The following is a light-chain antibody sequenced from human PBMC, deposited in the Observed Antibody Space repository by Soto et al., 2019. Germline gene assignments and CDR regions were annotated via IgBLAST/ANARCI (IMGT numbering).Light chain of an antibody. CDR1: QSVLYSSNNKNY. Sequence: DIVMTQSPDSLAVSLGERATINCKSSQSVLYSSNNKNYLAWYQQKPGQPPKLLIYWASTRESGGPDRFSGSGSGTDFTLTVSSLQAEDVAVYYCQQYYNTPLTFGGGTKVEIK. CDR3: QQYYNTPLT. CDR2: WAS. J-gene: IGKJ4*01. V-gene: IGKV4-1*01.